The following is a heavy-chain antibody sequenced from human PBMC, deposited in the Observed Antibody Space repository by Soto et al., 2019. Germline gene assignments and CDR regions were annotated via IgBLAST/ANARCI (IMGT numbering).Heavy chain of an antibody. CDR1: GGSFSGYY. V-gene: IGHV4-34*01. Sequence: SETLPHTCAVYGGSFSGYYWSWIRQPPGKGLEWIGEINHSGSTNYNPSLKSRVTISVETSKNQFSLKLSSVTAADTAVYYCARGFRGYSYGYFDYWGHGTLVTVSS. CDR3: ARGFRGYSYGYFDY. J-gene: IGHJ4*01. D-gene: IGHD5-18*01. CDR2: INHSGST.